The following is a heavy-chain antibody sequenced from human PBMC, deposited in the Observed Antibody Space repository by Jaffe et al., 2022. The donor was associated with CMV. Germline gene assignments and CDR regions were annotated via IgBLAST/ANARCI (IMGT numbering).Heavy chain of an antibody. CDR1: GGSISSSSYY. J-gene: IGHJ4*02. CDR2: IYYSGST. CDR3: ARHMNDVLFDY. Sequence: QLQLQESGPGLVKPSETLSLTCTVSGGSISSSSYYWGWIRQPPGKGLEWIGSIYYSGSTYYNPSLKSRVTISVDTSKNQFSLKLSSVTAADTAVYYCARHMNDVLFDYWGQGTLVTVSS. V-gene: IGHV4-39*01. D-gene: IGHD1-1*01.